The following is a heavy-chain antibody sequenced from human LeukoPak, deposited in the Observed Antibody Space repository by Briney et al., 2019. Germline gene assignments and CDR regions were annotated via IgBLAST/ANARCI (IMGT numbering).Heavy chain of an antibody. CDR1: GFTFSSYA. D-gene: IGHD3-10*01. CDR2: ISGSGGST. J-gene: IGHJ3*02. CDR3: AKDGSGSYRGDAFDI. Sequence: GGSLRLSCAASGFTFSSYAMSWVRQAPGKGLKWVSAISGSGGSTYYADSVKGRFTISRDNSKNTLYLQMNSLRAEDTAVYYCAKDGSGSYRGDAFDIWGQGTMVTVSS. V-gene: IGHV3-23*01.